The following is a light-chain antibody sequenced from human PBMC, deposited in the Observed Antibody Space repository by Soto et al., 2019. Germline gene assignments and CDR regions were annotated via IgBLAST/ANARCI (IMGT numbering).Light chain of an antibody. CDR2: GAS. Sequence: EIVMTQSPATLSVSPGERATLSCRASRSISSNLAWYQQKPGQPPRLLISGASIRATGIPARFSGSGSGTEFTITISSVPSEDFAVYYCQQYNNWPPWTFGQGTKVEIK. J-gene: IGKJ1*01. CDR1: RSISSN. V-gene: IGKV3-15*01. CDR3: QQYNNWPPWT.